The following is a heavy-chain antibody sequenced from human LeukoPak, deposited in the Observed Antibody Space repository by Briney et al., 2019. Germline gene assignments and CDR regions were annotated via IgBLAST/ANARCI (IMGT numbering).Heavy chain of an antibody. CDR1: GFTFSSYG. D-gene: IGHD6-13*01. CDR2: IRYDGGNK. J-gene: IGHJ4*02. CDR3: AKDYQQQLAN. Sequence: TGGSLRLSCAASGFTFSSYGMHWVRQAPGKGLEWVAFIRYDGGNKYYADSVKGRFTISRDNSKNTLYLQMNSLRAEDTAVYYCAKDYQQQLANWGQGTLVTVSS. V-gene: IGHV3-30*02.